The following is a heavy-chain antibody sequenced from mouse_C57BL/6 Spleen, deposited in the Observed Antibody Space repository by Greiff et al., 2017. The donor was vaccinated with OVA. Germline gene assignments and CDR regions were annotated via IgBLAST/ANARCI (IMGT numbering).Heavy chain of an antibody. CDR2: IDPETGGT. CDR3: TRGDGLPTFFDY. Sequence: QVQLQQSGAELVRPGASVTLSCKASGYTFTDYEMHWVKQTPVHGLEWIGAIDPETGGTAYNQKFKGKAILTADKSSSTAYMELRSLTSEDSADYYGTRGDGLPTFFDYWGQGTTLTVSS. V-gene: IGHV1-15*01. CDR1: GYTFTDYE. J-gene: IGHJ2*01. D-gene: IGHD5-1*01.